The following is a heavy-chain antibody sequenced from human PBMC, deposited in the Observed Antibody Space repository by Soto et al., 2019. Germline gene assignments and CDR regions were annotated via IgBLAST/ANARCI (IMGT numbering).Heavy chain of an antibody. D-gene: IGHD7-27*01. V-gene: IGHV3-9*01. CDR1: GFTFDDYA. J-gene: IGHJ4*02. Sequence: EVQLVESGGGLVQPGRSLRLSCAASGFTFDDYAMHWVRQAPGKGLEWVSGISWNSGSIGYADSVKGRFTISRDNAKNSLYLQMNSLRAEATALYYCAKDRRALGYYFDYWGQGTLVTVSS. CDR2: ISWNSGSI. CDR3: AKDRRALGYYFDY.